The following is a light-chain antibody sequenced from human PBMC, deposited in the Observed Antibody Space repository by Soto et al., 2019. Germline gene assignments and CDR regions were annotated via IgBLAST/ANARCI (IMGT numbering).Light chain of an antibody. CDR1: SSDVGGYNY. V-gene: IGLV2-14*01. Sequence: QSALTQPASVSGSPGQSITISCTGTSSDVGGYNYVSWYQQHPGKAPKLMIYDVSNRPSGVSNRFSGSKSGNTASLTISGLQGEDEADYYCSSYTSSSTLRVFGGGTKVTV. CDR2: DVS. CDR3: SSYTSSSTLRV. J-gene: IGLJ2*01.